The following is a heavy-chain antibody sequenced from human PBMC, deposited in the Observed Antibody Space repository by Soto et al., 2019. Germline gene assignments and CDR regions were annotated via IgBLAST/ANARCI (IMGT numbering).Heavy chain of an antibody. Sequence: ASVRVSGRPSGYTFTSYYMHWVRQAPGQGLEWMGIINPSGGSTSYAQKFQGRVTMTRDTSTSTVYMELSSLRSEDTAVYYCARDIHPLRYFDWPSSGMDVWGQGTTVTVSS. CDR1: GYTFTSYY. J-gene: IGHJ6*02. CDR2: INPSGGST. CDR3: ARDIHPLRYFDWPSSGMDV. V-gene: IGHV1-46*01. D-gene: IGHD3-9*01.